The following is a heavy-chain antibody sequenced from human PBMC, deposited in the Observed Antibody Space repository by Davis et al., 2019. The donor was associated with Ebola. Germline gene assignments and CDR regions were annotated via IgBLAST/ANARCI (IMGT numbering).Heavy chain of an antibody. D-gene: IGHD6-19*01. Sequence: PSETLSLTCAVYGGSFSGYYWSWIRQPPGKGLEWIGEINHSGSTNYNPSLKSRVTISVDTSKNQFSLKLSSVTAADTAVYYCARATPTLGARIAVAGPPDYWGQGTLVTVSS. J-gene: IGHJ4*02. V-gene: IGHV4-34*01. CDR2: INHSGST. CDR3: ARATPTLGARIAVAGPPDY. CDR1: GGSFSGYY.